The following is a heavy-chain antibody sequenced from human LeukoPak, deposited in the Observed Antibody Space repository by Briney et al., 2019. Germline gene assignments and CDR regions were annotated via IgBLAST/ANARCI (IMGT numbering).Heavy chain of an antibody. Sequence: GGSLRLSCAASGFTVSSNYMSWVRQAPGEGLEWGSVIYSGGSTYYAESVKGRFTISTDNSKNTLYRQMNSLRAEDTAVYYCARGRPFDYWGQGTLVTVSS. V-gene: IGHV3-66*01. CDR3: ARGRPFDY. J-gene: IGHJ4*02. CDR1: GFTVSSNY. CDR2: IYSGGST.